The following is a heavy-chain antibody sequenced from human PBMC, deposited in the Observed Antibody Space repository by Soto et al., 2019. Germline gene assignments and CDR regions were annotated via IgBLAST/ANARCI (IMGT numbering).Heavy chain of an antibody. V-gene: IGHV3-74*01. CDR1: GFTFSSYW. D-gene: IGHD6-19*01. J-gene: IGHJ4*02. CDR3: VRGTSAWKGVDY. CDR2: IHPDGSRT. Sequence: GGSLRLSCAASGFTFSSYWMHWVRQAPGKGLVCVSCIHPDGSRTDYADSVKGRFTISRDNAKNTLYLQMDSLRDEDTAVYYCVRGTSAWKGVDYWGQGSLVTVSS.